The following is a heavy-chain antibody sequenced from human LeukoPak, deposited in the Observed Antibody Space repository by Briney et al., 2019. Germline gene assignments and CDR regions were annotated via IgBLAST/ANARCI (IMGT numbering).Heavy chain of an antibody. Sequence: ASVKVSCKASGYTFTSYDINWVRQATGQGLEWMGWMSPNSGNTGYAQKFQGRVTMTRSTSMSTAYMELSSLRSEDTAVYYCARGPPNWGYDYWGQGTLVTVSS. CDR2: MSPNSGNT. V-gene: IGHV1-8*01. J-gene: IGHJ4*02. CDR3: ARGPPNWGYDY. D-gene: IGHD7-27*01. CDR1: GYTFTSYD.